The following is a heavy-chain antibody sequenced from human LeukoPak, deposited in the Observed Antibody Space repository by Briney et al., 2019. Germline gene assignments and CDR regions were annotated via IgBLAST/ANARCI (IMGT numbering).Heavy chain of an antibody. Sequence: GGSLRLSCAASGFTFSSYSMNWVRQAPGKGLEWVSYISSSSSTIYYADSVKGRFTISRDNAKNSLYLQMNSLRAEDTAVYYCASGKIYGIFDYWGQGTLVTVSS. V-gene: IGHV3-48*04. J-gene: IGHJ4*02. CDR1: GFTFSSYS. CDR2: ISSSSSTI. D-gene: IGHD3-16*01. CDR3: ASGKIYGIFDY.